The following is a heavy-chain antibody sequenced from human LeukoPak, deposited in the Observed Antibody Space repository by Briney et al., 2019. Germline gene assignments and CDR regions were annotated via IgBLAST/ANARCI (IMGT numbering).Heavy chain of an antibody. J-gene: IGHJ4*02. CDR3: ARGGGALDY. CDR2: AYYRSKWYI. D-gene: IGHD3-10*01. Sequence: SQTLSLTCAISGDSVSSNNAGWNWIRQSPSRGLEWLGRAYYRSKWYIDYAVSVKSRIIINPDTSKNQFSLQLNSVTPEDTAVYYCARGGGALDYWGQGTLVTVSS. V-gene: IGHV6-1*01. CDR1: GDSVSSNNAG.